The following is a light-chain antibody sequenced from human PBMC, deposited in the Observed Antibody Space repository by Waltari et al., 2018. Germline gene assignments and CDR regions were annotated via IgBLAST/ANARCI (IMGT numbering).Light chain of an antibody. V-gene: IGLV3-25*03. J-gene: IGLJ3*02. Sequence: SFDLTQPPSVSVSPGQPASTTCPGEPFPNQYPYWYQQKAGQAPVLVIFKDTERPSGIPERFSGSSSGTVVTLTITGVRTEDEADYYCQSADSITTFEVFGGGTKLTVL. CDR1: PFPNQY. CDR3: QSADSITTFEV. CDR2: KDT.